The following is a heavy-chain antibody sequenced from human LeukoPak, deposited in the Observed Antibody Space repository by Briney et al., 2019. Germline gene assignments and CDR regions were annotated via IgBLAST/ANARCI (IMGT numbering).Heavy chain of an antibody. V-gene: IGHV4-38-2*01. CDR2: IYHSGST. CDR1: GYSISCGYY. CDR3: ARLLTGDAFDI. D-gene: IGHD7-27*01. J-gene: IGHJ3*02. Sequence: PSETLSLTCAVSGYSISCGYYWGWIRQPPGKGLEWIGSIYHSGSTYYNPSLKSRVTISVDTSKNQFSLKLSSVTAADTAVNYCARLLTGDAFDIWGQGTMVTVSS.